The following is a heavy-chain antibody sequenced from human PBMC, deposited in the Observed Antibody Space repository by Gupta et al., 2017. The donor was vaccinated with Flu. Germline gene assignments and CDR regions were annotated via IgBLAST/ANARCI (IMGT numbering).Heavy chain of an antibody. CDR2: VDYSGRT. V-gene: IGHV4-61*03. Sequence: RQTPGKGLEWVGHVDYSGRTNYKSSLKSRVTISIDKSQSHFSLEMTSVTSADTAVYFCARLPIPGSQFYYDSSVPFDFWGQGILVTVSS. CDR3: ARLPIPGSQFYYDSSVPFDF. J-gene: IGHJ4*02. D-gene: IGHD3-22*01.